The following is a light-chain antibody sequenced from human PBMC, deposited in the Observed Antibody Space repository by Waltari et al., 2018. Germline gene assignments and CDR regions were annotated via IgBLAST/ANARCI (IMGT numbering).Light chain of an antibody. CDR2: DAS. V-gene: IGKV3-11*01. CDR3: QQRHDWPLN. J-gene: IGKJ4*01. CDR1: QSVSIY. Sequence: EFLLPQSPVTLSVSPGERATLSCKASQSVSIYIAWYHQKPGQAPRLLIDDASNRASGIPARFSGSGSGTDFTLTISNVEPEDFAVYYCQQRHDWPLNFGGGTKLEIK.